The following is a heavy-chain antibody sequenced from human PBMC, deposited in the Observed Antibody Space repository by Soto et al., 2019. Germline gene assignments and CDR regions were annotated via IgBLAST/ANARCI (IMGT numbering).Heavy chain of an antibody. Sequence: PGGSLRLSCAASGFTFSRYGMHWVRQAPGKGLEWVAVISYDGSNKYYADSVKGRFTISRDNSKNTLYLQMNSLRAEDTAVYYCAKDSGRRFLEWLSSFDYWGQGTLVTVSS. CDR2: ISYDGSNK. J-gene: IGHJ4*02. CDR1: GFTFSRYG. CDR3: AKDSGRRFLEWLSSFDY. D-gene: IGHD3-3*01. V-gene: IGHV3-30*18.